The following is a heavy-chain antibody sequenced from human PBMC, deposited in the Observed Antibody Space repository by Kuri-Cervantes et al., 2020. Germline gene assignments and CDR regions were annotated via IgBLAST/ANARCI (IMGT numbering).Heavy chain of an antibody. J-gene: IGHJ6*03. Sequence: GGSLRLSCAASGFTFSSYAMHWVRQAPGKGLEWVAVISYDGSNKYYADSVKGRFTISRDNSKNTLYLQMNSLRAEDTAVYYCAKISTVTTDSGDYYYYYMDVWGKGTTVTVSS. V-gene: IGHV3-30-3*02. CDR2: ISYDGSNK. CDR3: AKISTVTTDSGDYYYYYMDV. CDR1: GFTFSSYA. D-gene: IGHD4-17*01.